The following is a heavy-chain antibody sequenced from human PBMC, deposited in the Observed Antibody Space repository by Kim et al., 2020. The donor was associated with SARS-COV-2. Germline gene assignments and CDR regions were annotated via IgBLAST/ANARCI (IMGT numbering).Heavy chain of an antibody. CDR2: IKSKRHGGTT. J-gene: IGHJ4*02. D-gene: IGHD3-10*01. V-gene: IGHV3-15*01. CDR3: MTFFGFIRNIDF. Sequence: GGSLRLSCTASGFTFDDAWMTWVRQAPGKGLEWVGHIKSKRHGGTTDCAAPVKGRFTISRDDSKSTVFLQMNSLRTDDTAVNYCMTFFGFIRNIDFWGQGTLVTVSS. CDR1: GFTFDDAW.